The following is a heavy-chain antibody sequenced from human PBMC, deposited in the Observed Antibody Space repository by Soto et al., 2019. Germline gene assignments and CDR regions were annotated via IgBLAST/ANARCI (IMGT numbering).Heavy chain of an antibody. J-gene: IGHJ4*02. V-gene: IGHV3-23*01. CDR3: ANRRFMQVVAAVVAD. D-gene: IGHD2-15*01. CDR2: ISGSGGST. CDR1: GFTFSSYA. Sequence: GGSLRLSCAASGFTFSSYAMSWARQAPGKGLEWVSAISGSGGSTYYADSVKGRFTISRDNSKNTLYRQMNSLRAEDTAVYYCANRRFMQVVAAVVADWAQGTLVTISS.